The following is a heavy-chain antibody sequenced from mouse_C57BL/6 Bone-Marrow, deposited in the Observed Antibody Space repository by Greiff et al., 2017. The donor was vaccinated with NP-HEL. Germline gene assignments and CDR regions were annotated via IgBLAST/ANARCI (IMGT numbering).Heavy chain of an antibody. Sequence: EVQRVESGGGLVKPGGSLKLSCAASGFTFSSYTMSWVRQTPEKRLAWVATISGGGGNTYYPDSVKGRFTISRDNAKNTLYLQMSSLRSEDTALYYCARHSAYYSKTWFAYWGQGTLVTVSA. CDR3: ARHSAYYSKTWFAY. J-gene: IGHJ3*01. CDR1: GFTFSSYT. V-gene: IGHV5-9*01. D-gene: IGHD2-5*01. CDR2: ISGGGGNT.